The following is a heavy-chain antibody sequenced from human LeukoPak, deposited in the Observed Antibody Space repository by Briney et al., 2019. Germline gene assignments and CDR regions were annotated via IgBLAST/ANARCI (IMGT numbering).Heavy chain of an antibody. V-gene: IGHV1-18*04. CDR3: ARDSGGDLMPAAMSYYYYGMTS. CDR1: GYTFTSYG. Sequence: GASVKVSCKASGYTFTSYGISWVRQAPGQGLEWMGWISAYNGNTNYAQKLQGRVTMTTDTSTSTAYMELRSLRSDDTAVYYCARDSGGDLMPAAMSYYYYGMTSGAKGPRSPSPQ. J-gene: IGHJ6*04. D-gene: IGHD2-2*01. CDR2: ISAYNGNT.